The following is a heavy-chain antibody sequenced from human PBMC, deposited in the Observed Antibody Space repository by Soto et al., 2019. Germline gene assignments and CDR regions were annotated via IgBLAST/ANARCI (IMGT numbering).Heavy chain of an antibody. CDR3: ARESHEIDGVSVSVLGPFNWFDP. Sequence: QVQLVQSGAEVKKPGSSVRVSCKTSGGSFSNYGIIWVRQAPGQGLEWMGEINPVFGPANYARKFQGRLTITADRSTSTAYMDLTSLTSEDTAVYYCARESHEIDGVSVSVLGPFNWFDPWGQGTLVTVTS. D-gene: IGHD3-10*01. V-gene: IGHV1-69*06. J-gene: IGHJ5*02. CDR1: GGSFSNYG. CDR2: INPVFGPA.